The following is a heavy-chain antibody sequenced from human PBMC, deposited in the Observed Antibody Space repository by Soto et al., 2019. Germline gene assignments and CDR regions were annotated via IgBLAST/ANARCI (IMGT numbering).Heavy chain of an antibody. CDR3: ARDTLWDTVFDY. CDR2: ISSSSSYI. Sequence: GGSLRLSCAASGFTFSSYSMNWVRQAPGKGLEWVSSISSSSSYIYYADSVKGRFTISRDNAKNSLYLQMNSLRAEDTAVYYCARDTLWDTVFDYWGQGTLVTVSS. V-gene: IGHV3-21*01. J-gene: IGHJ4*02. CDR1: GFTFSSYS. D-gene: IGHD1-26*01.